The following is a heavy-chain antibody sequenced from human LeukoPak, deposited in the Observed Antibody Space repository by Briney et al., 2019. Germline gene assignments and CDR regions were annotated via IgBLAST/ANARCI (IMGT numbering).Heavy chain of an antibody. Sequence: GASVKVSCKASGFTFTSSAVQWVRQARGQRLEWIGWIVVGSGNTNYAQKFQERVTITRDMSTSTAYMELSSLRSEDTAVYYCAADLGEGATGWYFDLWGRGTLVTVSS. V-gene: IGHV1-58*01. D-gene: IGHD1-26*01. CDR2: IVVGSGNT. CDR3: AADLGEGATGWYFDL. CDR1: GFTFTSSA. J-gene: IGHJ2*01.